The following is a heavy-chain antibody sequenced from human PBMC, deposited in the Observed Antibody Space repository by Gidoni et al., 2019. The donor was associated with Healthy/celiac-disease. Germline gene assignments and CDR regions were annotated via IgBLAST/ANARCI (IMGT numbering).Heavy chain of an antibody. CDR3: ARDGGWYGMDV. D-gene: IGHD6-19*01. V-gene: IGHV4-59*01. Sequence: QVQLQESGPGLVKPSETLSLTCTVSGGSISSYYWSWIRQPPGKGLEWFGYIYYSGSTNYNPSLKSRVTISVDTSKNQFSLKLSSVTAADTAVYYCARDGGWYGMDVWGQGTTVTVSS. CDR2: IYYSGST. J-gene: IGHJ6*02. CDR1: GGSISSYY.